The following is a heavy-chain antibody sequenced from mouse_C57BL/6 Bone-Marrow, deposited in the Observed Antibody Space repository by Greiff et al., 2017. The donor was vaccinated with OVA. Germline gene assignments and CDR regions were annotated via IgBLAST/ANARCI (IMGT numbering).Heavy chain of an antibody. D-gene: IGHD1-1*01. V-gene: IGHV5-12*01. CDR1: GFTFSDYY. J-gene: IGHJ1*03. CDR2: ISNGGGST. CDR3: ARRRSSYWYFDF. Sequence: EVMLVESGGGLVQPGGSLKLSCAASGFTFSDYYMYWVRQTPEKRLEWVAYISNGGGSTYYPDTVKGRFTISRDNAKNTLYLQMSRLKSEDTAMYYCARRRSSYWYFDFWGTGTTVTVSS.